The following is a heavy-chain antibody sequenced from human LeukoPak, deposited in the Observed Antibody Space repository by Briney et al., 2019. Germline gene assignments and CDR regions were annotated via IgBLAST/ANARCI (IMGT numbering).Heavy chain of an antibody. CDR3: AKAPRSSGASENNWFDP. J-gene: IGHJ5*02. CDR1: GGTFSSYA. V-gene: IGHV1-69*13. CDR2: IIPIFGTA. Sequence: SVKVSCKASGGTFSSYAISWVRQAPGQGLEWMGGIIPIFGTANYAQKFQGRVTITADESTSTAYMELSSLRSEDTAVYYCAKAPRSSGASENNWFDPWGQGTLVTVSS. D-gene: IGHD1-26*01.